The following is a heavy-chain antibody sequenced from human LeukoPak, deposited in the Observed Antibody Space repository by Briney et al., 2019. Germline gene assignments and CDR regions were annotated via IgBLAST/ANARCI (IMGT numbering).Heavy chain of an antibody. Sequence: SETLSLTCAVYGGSFSGYYWSWIRQPPGKGLEWIGEINHSGSTNYNPSLKSRVTISVDTSKNQFSLKLSSVTAADTAVYYCAREGSSSSSFFDYWGQGTLVTVPS. D-gene: IGHD6-6*01. J-gene: IGHJ4*02. V-gene: IGHV4-34*01. CDR1: GGSFSGYY. CDR2: INHSGST. CDR3: AREGSSSSSFFDY.